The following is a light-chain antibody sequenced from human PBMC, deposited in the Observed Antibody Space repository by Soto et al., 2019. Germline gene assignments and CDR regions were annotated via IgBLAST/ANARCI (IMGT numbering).Light chain of an antibody. V-gene: IGKV1-5*01. CDR1: QSINTW. J-gene: IGKJ1*01. CDR2: DAS. Sequence: IQMTQSPSTLSASVGDRVTITCRASQSINTWLAWYQQKPGKAPNLLIYDASSLGSGVPSRFSGSGSGTEFTLTISSLQPDDFATYHCQQYSSYPWTFGQGTKVDIK. CDR3: QQYSSYPWT.